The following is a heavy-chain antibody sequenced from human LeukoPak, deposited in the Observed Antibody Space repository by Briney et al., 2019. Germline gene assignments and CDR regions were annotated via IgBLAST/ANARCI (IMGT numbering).Heavy chain of an antibody. CDR2: ISVSGGST. D-gene: IGHD3-22*01. CDR3: AKGAYDSSGSQDY. J-gene: IGHJ4*02. CDR1: GFTFSSYA. Sequence: GGSLRLSCAASGFTFSSYAMRWVRQAPGKGLEWVSAISVSGGSTYYADSVKGRFTISRDNSKNTLYLQMNSLRAEDTAVYYCAKGAYDSSGSQDYWGQGTLVTVSS. V-gene: IGHV3-23*01.